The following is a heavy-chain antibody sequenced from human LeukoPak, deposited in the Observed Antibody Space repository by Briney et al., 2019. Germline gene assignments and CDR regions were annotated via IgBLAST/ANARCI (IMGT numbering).Heavy chain of an antibody. D-gene: IGHD1-26*01. CDR2: IYPGDSNT. CDR3: ARQLGATLYFDY. CDR1: GYRFISYW. V-gene: IGHV5-51*01. Sequence: RGESRKISCKGSGYRFISYWIGWVRQMPGKGLEWMGIIYPGDSNTRYSPSFQGQVTISADKSISTAYLQWSSLKASDTAMYYCARQLGATLYFDYWGQGTQVTVSS. J-gene: IGHJ4*02.